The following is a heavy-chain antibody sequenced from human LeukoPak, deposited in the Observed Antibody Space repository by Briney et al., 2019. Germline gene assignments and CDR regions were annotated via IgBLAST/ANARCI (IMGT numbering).Heavy chain of an antibody. V-gene: IGHV1-8*02. CDR1: GYTFTSYG. CDR2: MNPNSGNT. D-gene: IGHD6-13*01. Sequence: GASVRVSCKASGYTFTSYGISWVRQAPGQGLEWMGWMNPNSGNTGYAQKFQGRVTMTRNTSISTAYMELSSLRSEDTALYYCASSRGSSWVYWGQGTLVTVSS. CDR3: ASSRGSSWVY. J-gene: IGHJ4*02.